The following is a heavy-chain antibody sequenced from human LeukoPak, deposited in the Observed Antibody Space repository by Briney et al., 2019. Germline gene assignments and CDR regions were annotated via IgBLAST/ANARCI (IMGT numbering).Heavy chain of an antibody. CDR2: IYYSGST. Sequence: SETLSLTRTVSGGSISSSGHYWGWIRQPPGKGLEWIGSIYYSGSTYYNPSLKSRVTISVDTSKNQFSLKLSSVTAADTAVYYCATRDINSSGWKISDYGMDVWGQGTTVTVSS. CDR3: ATRDINSSGWKISDYGMDV. J-gene: IGHJ6*02. V-gene: IGHV4-39*07. CDR1: GGSISSSGHY. D-gene: IGHD6-19*01.